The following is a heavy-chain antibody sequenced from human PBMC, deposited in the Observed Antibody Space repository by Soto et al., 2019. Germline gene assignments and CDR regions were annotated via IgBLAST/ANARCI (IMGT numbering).Heavy chain of an antibody. CDR3: ARGLAADGA. CDR2: INAGSGNT. D-gene: IGHD6-13*01. CDR1: GYTFTHYA. Sequence: QVQLVQSGAEVKKPGASVKVSCTASGYTFTHYAMHWVRHAPGQRLEWMGFINAGSGNTKYSQTFQGRLTFTKDTSASTAYMDLSSLRSDATAIYYCARGLAADGAWGQGTLVTVSS. V-gene: IGHV1-3*01. J-gene: IGHJ5*02.